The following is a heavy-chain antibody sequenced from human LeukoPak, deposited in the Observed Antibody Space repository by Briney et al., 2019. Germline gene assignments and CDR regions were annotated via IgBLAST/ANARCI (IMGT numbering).Heavy chain of an antibody. CDR2: ISGSGGST. CDR3: AKGRDGYNLGYSDY. CDR1: GFTFSNYA. V-gene: IGHV3-23*01. D-gene: IGHD5-24*01. Sequence: GGSLRLSCAASGFTFSNYAMSWVRQAPGKGLEWVSAISGSGGSTYYADSVKGRFTISRDNSKNTLYLQMNSLRAEDTALYYCAKGRDGYNLGYSDYWGQGTLVTVPS. J-gene: IGHJ4*02.